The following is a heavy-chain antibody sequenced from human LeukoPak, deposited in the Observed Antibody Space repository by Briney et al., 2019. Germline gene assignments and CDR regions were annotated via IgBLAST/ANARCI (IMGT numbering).Heavy chain of an antibody. D-gene: IGHD6-19*01. J-gene: IGHJ4*02. CDR2: IYSGGST. CDR1: GFTFSSYA. CDR3: ARAAGGGWDY. Sequence: PGGSLRLSCAASGFTFSSYAMSWVRQAPGKGLEWVSVIYSGGSTYYADAVKGRFTISRDNSKNTLYLQMNSLRAEDTAVYYCARAAGGGWDYWGQGTLVTVSS. V-gene: IGHV3-66*01.